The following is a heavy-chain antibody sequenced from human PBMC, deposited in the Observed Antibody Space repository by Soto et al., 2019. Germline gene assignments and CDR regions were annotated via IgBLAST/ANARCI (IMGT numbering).Heavy chain of an antibody. V-gene: IGHV1-18*01. CDR3: AREYDSSGYYESRAKYYFDY. Sequence: GASVKVSCKASGYTFTSYGISWVRQAPGQGLEWMGWISAYNGNTNYAQKLQGRVTMTTDTSTSTAYMELRSLRSDDTAVYYCAREYDSSGYYESRAKYYFDYWGQGTLVTVSS. CDR1: GYTFTSYG. D-gene: IGHD3-22*01. J-gene: IGHJ4*02. CDR2: ISAYNGNT.